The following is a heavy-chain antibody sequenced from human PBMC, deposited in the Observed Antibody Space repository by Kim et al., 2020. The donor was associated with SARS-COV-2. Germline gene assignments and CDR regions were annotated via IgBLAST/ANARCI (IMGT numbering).Heavy chain of an antibody. V-gene: IGHV3-7*01. CDR3: ARDYPLYYYDSSGKAINWFDP. J-gene: IGHJ5*02. Sequence: GGSLRLSCAASGFTFSSYWMSWVRQAPGKGLEWVANIKQDGSEKYYVDSVKGRFTISRDNAKNSLYLQMNSLRAEDTAVYYCARDYPLYYYDSSGKAINWFDPWGQGTLVTVSS. D-gene: IGHD3-22*01. CDR2: IKQDGSEK. CDR1: GFTFSSYW.